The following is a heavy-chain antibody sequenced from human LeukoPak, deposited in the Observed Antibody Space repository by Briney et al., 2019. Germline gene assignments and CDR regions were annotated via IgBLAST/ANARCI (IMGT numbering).Heavy chain of an antibody. CDR1: GFTVSSNY. Sequence: GGSLRLSCAASGFTVSSNYMSWVRQAPGKGLEWVSAISGSGGSTYYADSVKGRFTISRDNSKNTLYLQMNSLRAEDTAVYYCAKMKRNYYYMDVWGKGTTVTVSS. CDR3: AKMKRNYYYMDV. V-gene: IGHV3-23*01. CDR2: ISGSGGST. J-gene: IGHJ6*03.